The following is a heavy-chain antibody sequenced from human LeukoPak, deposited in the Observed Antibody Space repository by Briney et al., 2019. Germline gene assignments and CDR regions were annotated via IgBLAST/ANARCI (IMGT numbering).Heavy chain of an antibody. Sequence: SQTLSLTCTVSGGSISSGSYYWTWIRQPAGKGLEWIGRIYTSGSTNYNPSLKSRVTISVDTSKNQFSLKLTSVTAADTAVYYCAREVRGSYRLFDYWGQGTLVTVSA. J-gene: IGHJ4*02. CDR2: IYTSGST. CDR1: GGSISSGSYY. D-gene: IGHD1-26*01. V-gene: IGHV4-61*02. CDR3: AREVRGSYRLFDY.